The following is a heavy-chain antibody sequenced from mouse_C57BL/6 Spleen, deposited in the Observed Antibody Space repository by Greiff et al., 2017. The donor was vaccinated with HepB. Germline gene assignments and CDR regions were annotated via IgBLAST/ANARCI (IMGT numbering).Heavy chain of an antibody. Sequence: VQLQQSGPELVKPGASVKISCKASGYSFTGYYMNWVKQSPEKSLEWIGEINPSTGGTTYNQKFKAKATLTVDKSSSTAYMQLKSLTSEDSAVYYCARLGDYPSFDYWGQGTTLTVSS. D-gene: IGHD2-4*01. CDR3: ARLGDYPSFDY. CDR1: GYSFTGYY. J-gene: IGHJ2*01. CDR2: INPSTGGT. V-gene: IGHV1-42*01.